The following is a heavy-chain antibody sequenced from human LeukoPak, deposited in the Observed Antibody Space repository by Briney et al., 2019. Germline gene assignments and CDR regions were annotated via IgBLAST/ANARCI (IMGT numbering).Heavy chain of an antibody. D-gene: IGHD5-12*01. CDR2: MNPNSGST. J-gene: IGHJ4*02. V-gene: IGHV1-8*03. CDR3: ARGLYGGYVGYYFDY. Sequence: GASVKVSCKASGYSFTSYDVNWVRQATGQGLEWMGWMNPNSGSTGYAQKFQGRVTITRNTSISTAYMELSSLRSEDTAVYYCARGLYGGYVGYYFDYWGQGTLVTVSS. CDR1: GYSFTSYD.